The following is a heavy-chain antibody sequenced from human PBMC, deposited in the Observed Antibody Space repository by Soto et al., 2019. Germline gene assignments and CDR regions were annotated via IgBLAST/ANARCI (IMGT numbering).Heavy chain of an antibody. CDR2: FLYGGST. CDR3: ARQYTNGWYFQN. V-gene: IGHV4-39*01. CDR1: GASIINTDHF. D-gene: IGHD6-25*01. J-gene: IGHJ1*01. Sequence: PSETLPLTCSVSGASIINTDHFWGWIRQPPGKGPEWIGSFLYGGSTYYTPSLKSRATISVDSSTNQFSLRLTSVAAADTAIYYCARQYTNGWYFQNWGQGILVTVSS.